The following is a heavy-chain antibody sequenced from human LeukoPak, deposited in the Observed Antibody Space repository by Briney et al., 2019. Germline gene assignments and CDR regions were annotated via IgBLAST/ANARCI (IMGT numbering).Heavy chain of an antibody. CDR1: GFTFNSYS. CDR2: ISSSSAYI. Sequence: GGSLRLSCAASGFTFNSYSMNWVRQAPGKGLEWVAFISSSSAYISYADSVKGRFTISRDNAKNLLFLQMNGLRAEDTAVYYCARGRSITLLRGVAMSDGFDIWGQGAMVAVSS. J-gene: IGHJ3*02. D-gene: IGHD3-10*01. V-gene: IGHV3-21*06. CDR3: ARGRSITLLRGVAMSDGFDI.